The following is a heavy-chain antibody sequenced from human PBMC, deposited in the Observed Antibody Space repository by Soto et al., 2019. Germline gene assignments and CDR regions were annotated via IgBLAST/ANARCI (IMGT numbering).Heavy chain of an antibody. Sequence: PGGPLRFSCAASGFTFSSYGMHWVRQAPGKALEWLAVISYDGSNKYSADSVKGRFTISRDNSKNTLYLQMNSLRAEDTAVYYCAKLGIAAADTNFDYWGQGTLVTVSS. J-gene: IGHJ4*02. CDR3: AKLGIAAADTNFDY. V-gene: IGHV3-30*18. CDR2: ISYDGSNK. CDR1: GFTFSSYG. D-gene: IGHD6-13*01.